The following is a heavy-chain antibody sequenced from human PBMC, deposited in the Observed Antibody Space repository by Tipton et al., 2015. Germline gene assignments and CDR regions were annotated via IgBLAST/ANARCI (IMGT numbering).Heavy chain of an antibody. Sequence: QLVQSGAAVGEPGASLMVSCKASGYTFTDYHIHWMRQAPGHGLEWMGQIDPQNGVTNFAQGFPGRVTRTRDTSILTAYMELSGLRSDDTAVYYCATDSLRTTLGSHWGQGTLVTVSS. V-gene: IGHV1-2*06. D-gene: IGHD1-7*01. J-gene: IGHJ1*01. CDR3: ATDSLRTTLGSH. CDR2: IDPQNGVT. CDR1: GYTFTDYH.